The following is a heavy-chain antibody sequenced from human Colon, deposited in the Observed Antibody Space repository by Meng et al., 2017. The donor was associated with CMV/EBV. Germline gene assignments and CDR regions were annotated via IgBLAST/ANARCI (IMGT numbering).Heavy chain of an antibody. J-gene: IGHJ4*02. CDR1: GINIGRDY. D-gene: IGHD2-8*02. V-gene: IGHV3-53*01. CDR2: VYSGGST. Sequence: GGSLRLSCAASGINIGRDYMNWVRQAPGKGLEWVAVVYSGGSTYVADSVKGRFTISRDASTNTLYLQMNSLRAEDSAVYYCARDLRQGDWRFHYFDSWGQGTLVTVSS. CDR3: ARDLRQGDWRFHYFDS.